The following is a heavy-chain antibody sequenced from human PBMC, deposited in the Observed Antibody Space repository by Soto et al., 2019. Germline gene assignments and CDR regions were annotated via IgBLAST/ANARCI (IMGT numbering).Heavy chain of an antibody. CDR3: AMALRPTRSPGYWYFDL. Sequence: QVQLQESGPGLVKPSQTLSLTCTVSGVSINTGGRFWSWVRQLPGKGLEWIGYIYYTGNTGYNPSLQSRLTIAVDTSKNQFALNLRSVTAADPALYYCAMALRPTRSPGYWYFDLCGRGTLVTVSS. CDR1: GVSINTGGRF. V-gene: IGHV4-31*03. D-gene: IGHD1-26*01. J-gene: IGHJ2*01. CDR2: IYYTGNT.